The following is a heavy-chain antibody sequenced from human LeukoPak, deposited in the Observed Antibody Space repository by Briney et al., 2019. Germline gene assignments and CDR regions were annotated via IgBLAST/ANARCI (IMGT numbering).Heavy chain of an antibody. J-gene: IGHJ5*02. CDR3: ARDSTYHCSSTSCSFDP. D-gene: IGHD2-2*01. V-gene: IGHV1-46*01. CDR1: GYTFTSYY. Sequence: ASVKVSCKASGYTFTSYYMHWVRQAPGQGLEWMGIINPSGGSTSYAQKFQGRVTMTRDTSTSTVYMELSSLRSEDTAVYYCARDSTYHCSSTSCSFDPWGQGTLVTVSS. CDR2: INPSGGST.